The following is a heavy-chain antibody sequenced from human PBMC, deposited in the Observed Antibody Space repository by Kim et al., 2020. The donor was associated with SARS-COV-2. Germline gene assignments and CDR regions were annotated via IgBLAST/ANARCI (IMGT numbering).Heavy chain of an antibody. J-gene: IGHJ6*03. V-gene: IGHV3-13*01. D-gene: IGHD3-3*01. CDR2: IGTAGDT. CDR3: ARGNTISYYYYMDV. Sequence: GGSLRLSCAASGFTFSSYDMHWVRQATGKGLEWVSAIGTAGDTYYPGSVKGRFTISRENAKNSFYLQMNSLRAGDTAVSYCARGNTISYYYYMDVWGKGT. CDR1: GFTFSSYD.